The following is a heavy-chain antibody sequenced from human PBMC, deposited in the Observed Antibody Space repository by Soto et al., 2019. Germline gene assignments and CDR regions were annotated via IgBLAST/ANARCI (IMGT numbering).Heavy chain of an antibody. Sequence: QITLKESGPTRVKPTQTLTLTCTFSGFSLSTSGVGVGWIRQPPGKALERLALIYWDDDKRYSPSLKSRLTIPNDASKNQVVLTRTNMDPLDTATYYCAQRAGLQGNWNGGYFDFWGQGALVTVSS. CDR2: IYWDDDK. J-gene: IGHJ4*02. CDR3: AQRAGLQGNWNGGYFDF. CDR1: GFSLSTSGVG. V-gene: IGHV2-5*02. D-gene: IGHD1-1*01.